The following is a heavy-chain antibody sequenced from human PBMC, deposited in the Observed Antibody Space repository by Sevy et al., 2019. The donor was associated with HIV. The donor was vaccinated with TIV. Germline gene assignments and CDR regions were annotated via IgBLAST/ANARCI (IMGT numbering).Heavy chain of an antibody. V-gene: IGHV4-61*01. CDR1: GGSVSSGSYY. J-gene: IGHJ3*02. CDR3: XXXXXXXXXXXXXXXIPHAFDI. Sequence: SETLSLTCTVSGGSVSSGSYYWSWIRQPPGKGLEWIGYIYYSGSTNYNPSLKSRVTISVATSKNPFSLKLSSVTAAXXXXXXXXXXXXXXXXXXXXXXIPHAFDIWGQGTMVTVSS. CDR2: IYYSGST.